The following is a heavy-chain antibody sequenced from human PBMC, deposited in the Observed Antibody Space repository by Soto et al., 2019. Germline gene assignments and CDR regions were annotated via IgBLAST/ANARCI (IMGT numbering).Heavy chain of an antibody. CDR3: VKGLDYYDSSGYNDAFDI. D-gene: IGHD3-22*01. Sequence: PGGSLRLSCSASGFTFSSYAMHWVRQAPGKGLEYVSAISSNGGSTYYADSVKGRFTISRDNSKNTLYLQMSSLRAEDTAVYYCVKGLDYYDSSGYNDAFDIWGQGTMVTVSS. J-gene: IGHJ3*02. CDR1: GFTFSSYA. CDR2: ISSNGGST. V-gene: IGHV3-64D*06.